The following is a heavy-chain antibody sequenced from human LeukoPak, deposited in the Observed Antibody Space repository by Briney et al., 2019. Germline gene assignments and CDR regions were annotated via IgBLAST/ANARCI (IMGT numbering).Heavy chain of an antibody. J-gene: IGHJ5*02. CDR2: IYTSGST. Sequence: SETLSLTCTVSGGSISSYYWSWIRQPAGKGLEWIGRIYTSGSTNYNPSLKSRVTMSVDTSKNQFSLKLSCVTAADTAVYYCARDRRGRPYDFWSGYYTGIGWFDPWGQGTLVTVSS. CDR1: GGSISSYY. D-gene: IGHD3-3*01. V-gene: IGHV4-4*07. CDR3: ARDRRGRPYDFWSGYYTGIGWFDP.